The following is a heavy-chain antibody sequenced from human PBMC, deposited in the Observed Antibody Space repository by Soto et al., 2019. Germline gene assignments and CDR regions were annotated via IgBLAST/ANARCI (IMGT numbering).Heavy chain of an antibody. Sequence: GGSLSLSCAASGFSFGSYALSWVRQAPGKGLEWVSTISGSEGKTFYADSVKGRFSISRDTSQSTLYLQMNSLRADDTAIYYCARWSYLDYWGQGTRVTVPS. CDR3: ARWSYLDY. CDR2: ISGSEGKT. CDR1: GFSFGSYA. D-gene: IGHD3-3*01. J-gene: IGHJ4*02. V-gene: IGHV3-23*01.